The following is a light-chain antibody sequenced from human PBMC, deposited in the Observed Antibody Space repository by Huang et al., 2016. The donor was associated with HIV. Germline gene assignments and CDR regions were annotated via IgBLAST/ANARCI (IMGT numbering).Light chain of an antibody. Sequence: EIVMTQSPASLPVSPGDRATLSCRARQSVSTDLAWYQKKPGQAPRLLIYGTSARATVVPPSFSGSGSGTNFTLTISSLQSEDFALYYCHQYNDWPRTFGQGTKVEVK. CDR2: GTS. V-gene: IGKV3-15*01. J-gene: IGKJ1*01. CDR3: HQYNDWPRT. CDR1: QSVSTD.